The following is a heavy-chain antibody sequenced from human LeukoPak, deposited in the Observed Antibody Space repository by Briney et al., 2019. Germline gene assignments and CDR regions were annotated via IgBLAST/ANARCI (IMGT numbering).Heavy chain of an antibody. CDR3: ARGLTRSDY. CDR1: GFIFSSYW. J-gene: IGHJ4*02. V-gene: IGHV3-74*01. CDR2: VYTDGTTT. Sequence: GGSLRLSCAASGFIFSSYWMHWVRQVPGKGLVWVSRVYTDGTTTDFADSVKGRFTVSRDNAKNTLYLQMDSLRAEDTAVYYCARGLTRSDYWGQGTLVTVSS.